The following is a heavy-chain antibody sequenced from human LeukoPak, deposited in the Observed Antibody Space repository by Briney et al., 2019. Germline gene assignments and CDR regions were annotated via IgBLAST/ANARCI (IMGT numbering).Heavy chain of an antibody. CDR1: GRSISNYY. CDR3: ARDGSIAARLLYWFDP. CDR2: IYTSGSA. D-gene: IGHD6-6*01. J-gene: IGHJ5*02. Sequence: PSETLSLTCTVSGRSISNYYWSWIRQPAGKGLEWIGRIYTSGSANYNPSLKSRVTMSVDTSKNQFSLKLNSVTAADTAMYYCARDGSIAARLLYWFDPWGQGTLVTVSS. V-gene: IGHV4-4*07.